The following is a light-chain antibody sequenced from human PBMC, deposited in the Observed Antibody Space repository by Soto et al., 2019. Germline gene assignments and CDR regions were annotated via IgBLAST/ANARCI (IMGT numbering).Light chain of an antibody. CDR2: GAS. J-gene: IGKJ3*01. Sequence: EIVMTQSPATLSVSPGKRTTLSCRARQSVGRSLAWYQQRPGQAPRLLIHGASARPSGVPARFSGSGSGTDFTLTIISLQSDDFAIYYCQQYSDSPITFGPGTTVDLK. V-gene: IGKV3-15*01. CDR1: QSVGRS. CDR3: QQYSDSPIT.